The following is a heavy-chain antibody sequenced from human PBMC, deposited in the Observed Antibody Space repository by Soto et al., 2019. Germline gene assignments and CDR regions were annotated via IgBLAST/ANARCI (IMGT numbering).Heavy chain of an antibody. CDR1: GYNFSDYG. V-gene: IGHV1-18*04. CDR3: AISTWSLSYFGMDV. Sequence: AAVKVSCKASGYNFSDYGVNWVRQDPGQGLEWMGWISSYSGQTMIPRKFQGRVTMTTDTPTSTGYMELRGLTSDDTALYYCAISTWSLSYFGMDVWGQGTTVTV. D-gene: IGHD3-3*01. J-gene: IGHJ6*02. CDR2: ISSYSGQT.